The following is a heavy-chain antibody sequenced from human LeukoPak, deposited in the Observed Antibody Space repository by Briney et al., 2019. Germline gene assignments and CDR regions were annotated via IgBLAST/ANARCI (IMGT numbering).Heavy chain of an antibody. V-gene: IGHV4-34*01. D-gene: IGHD3-3*01. J-gene: IGHJ4*02. Sequence: SETLSLTCAVYGGSLSGSFWCWIRQPPGKGLEWVGEINDNGSANYNACLKRRVTLSIHKSKKPFSLDVKSVTAAHTAVYYCARARRDSGYYKVDYWGQETLVTVSS. CDR3: ARARRDSGYYKVDY. CDR2: INDNGSA. CDR1: GGSLSGSF.